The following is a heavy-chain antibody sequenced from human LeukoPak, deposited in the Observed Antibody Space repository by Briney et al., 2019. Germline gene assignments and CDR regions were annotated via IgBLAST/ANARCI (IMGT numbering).Heavy chain of an antibody. V-gene: IGHV3-23*01. CDR1: GFTFSNYA. D-gene: IGHD7-27*01. J-gene: IGHJ4*02. Sequence: PGGSLRLTCEASGFTFSNYAMSWVRQAPGKGLEWVSSISGSSDNPNYADSVKGRFTISRDNSKNILYLQMNSLTAEDTAVYWCAKDPINWGSIYFDCWGQGTLVTASS. CDR2: ISGSSDNP. CDR3: AKDPINWGSIYFDC.